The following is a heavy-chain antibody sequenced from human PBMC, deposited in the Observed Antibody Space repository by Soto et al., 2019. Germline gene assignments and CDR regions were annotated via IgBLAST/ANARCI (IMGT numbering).Heavy chain of an antibody. J-gene: IGHJ4*02. CDR2: IGYDGSNE. V-gene: IGHV3-33*01. Sequence: QVQLAESGGGVVQSGRSLRLSCAASGFALSSFDMHWVRQAPGKGLEWVAVIGYDGSNEYYADSVKGRFTISRDKSKNTLYLQMNSRRVEDTAVYYCARDALVRGVHPPDYWGQGTLVTVSS. CDR3: ARDALVRGVHPPDY. D-gene: IGHD3-10*01. CDR1: GFALSSFD.